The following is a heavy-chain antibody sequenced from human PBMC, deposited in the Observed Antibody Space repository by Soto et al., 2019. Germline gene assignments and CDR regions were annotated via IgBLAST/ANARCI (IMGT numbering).Heavy chain of an antibody. CDR3: ARRLRSSVAGLYYYGMDV. V-gene: IGHV5-51*01. Sequence: GASLKISCKGSGYSFTSYWIGWVRQMPGKGLEWMGIIYPGDSDTRYSPSFQGQVTISADKSISTAYLQWSSLKASDTAMYYCARRLRSSVAGLYYYGMDVWGQGTMVTV. CDR1: GYSFTSYW. J-gene: IGHJ6*02. D-gene: IGHD6-19*01. CDR2: IYPGDSDT.